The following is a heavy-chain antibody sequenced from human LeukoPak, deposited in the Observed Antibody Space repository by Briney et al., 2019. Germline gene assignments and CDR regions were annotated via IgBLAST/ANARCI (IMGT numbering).Heavy chain of an antibody. CDR2: IWFDGSVK. V-gene: IGHV3-33*06. J-gene: IGHJ4*02. CDR1: GFTFNTFG. CDR3: AKDTAVQFLEPAF. D-gene: IGHD3-3*01. Sequence: GRSLRLSCAASGFTFNTFGMHWVRQAPGQGLEWVAAIWFDGSVKHYSDAVKGRFTISRDNSLNTLYLQMNSLRVEDTAIYYCAKDTAVQFLEPAFWGQGTLVTVSS.